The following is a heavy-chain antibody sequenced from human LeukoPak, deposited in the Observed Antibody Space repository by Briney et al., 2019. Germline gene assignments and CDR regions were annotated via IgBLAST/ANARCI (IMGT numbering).Heavy chain of an antibody. CDR1: GYSFTRYR. D-gene: IGHD2-15*01. J-gene: IGHJ4*02. Sequence: GASVKVSCKTCGYSFTRYRINWVRQAPGQGLEWMGGVSTYNGNTKSSQKFQGTVPMTTDPSTSTVYRELASLSSDDTASYYCARDRCSGGNCAFDSWGQGTLVTVSS. V-gene: IGHV1-18*01. CDR2: VSTYNGNT. CDR3: ARDRCSGGNCAFDS.